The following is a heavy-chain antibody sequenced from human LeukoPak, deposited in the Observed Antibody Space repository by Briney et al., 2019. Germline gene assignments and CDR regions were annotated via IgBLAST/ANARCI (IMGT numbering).Heavy chain of an antibody. CDR2: IRYDGINK. Sequence: PGGSLRLSCAAPGLTFSNHGMHWVRQAPGKGLEWVSFIRYDGINKYYPDSVKGRFTISRDNSKNTLYLHMNSLRAEDTAVYYCAKDIATMRWLRPDPSVDYWGQGTLVTVSS. J-gene: IGHJ4*02. D-gene: IGHD5-12*01. V-gene: IGHV3-30*02. CDR1: GLTFSNHG. CDR3: AKDIATMRWLRPDPSVDY.